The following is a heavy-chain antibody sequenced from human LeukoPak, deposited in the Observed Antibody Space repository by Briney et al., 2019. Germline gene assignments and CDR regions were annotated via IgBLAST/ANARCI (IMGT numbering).Heavy chain of an antibody. Sequence: AASLKLSCKASGYTFTDYYMNWVRQAPGQGLEWMGWINPKSGGTKYAQKLQGRVTMTRDTSITTAYMELTILSSDDTAVFYCVRAGELDYWGQGTLVTVSS. V-gene: IGHV1-2*02. CDR1: GYTFTDYY. D-gene: IGHD7-27*01. J-gene: IGHJ4*02. CDR3: VRAGELDY. CDR2: INPKSGGT.